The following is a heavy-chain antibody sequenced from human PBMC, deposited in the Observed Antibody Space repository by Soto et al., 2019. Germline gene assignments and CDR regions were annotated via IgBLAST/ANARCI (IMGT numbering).Heavy chain of an antibody. V-gene: IGHV1-69*13. D-gene: IGHD5-18*01. CDR2: IIPIFGTA. Sequence: ASVKVSCKASGGTFSSYAISWVRQAPGQGLEWMGGIIPIFGTANYAQKFQGRVTITADESTSTAYMELGSLRSEDTAVYYCARVYRASQLWPRNYSYYGMDVWGQGTTVTVSS. CDR3: ARVYRASQLWPRNYSYYGMDV. CDR1: GGTFSSYA. J-gene: IGHJ6*02.